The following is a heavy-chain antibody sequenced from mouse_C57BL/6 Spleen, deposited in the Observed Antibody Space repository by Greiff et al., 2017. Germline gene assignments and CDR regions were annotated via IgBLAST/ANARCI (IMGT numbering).Heavy chain of an antibody. V-gene: IGHV1-80*01. CDR2: IYPGDGDT. Sequence: VKLVESGAELVKPGASVKISCKASGYAFSSYWMNWVKQRPGKGLEWIGQIYPGDGDTNYNGKFKGKATLTADKSSSTAYMQLSSLTSEDSAVYFCARRITTVVARYFDVWGTGTTVTVSS. CDR3: ARRITTVVARYFDV. J-gene: IGHJ1*03. CDR1: GYAFSSYW. D-gene: IGHD1-1*01.